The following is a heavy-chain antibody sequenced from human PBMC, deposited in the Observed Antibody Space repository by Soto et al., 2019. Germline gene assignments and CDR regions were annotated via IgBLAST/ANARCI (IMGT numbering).Heavy chain of an antibody. J-gene: IGHJ5*02. CDR3: ARDAGGLGGLWFDP. CDR1: LGTFSSYA. CDR2: IIPIFGTS. V-gene: IGHV1-69*06. D-gene: IGHD6-13*01. Sequence: ASMQVSFKASLGTFSSYAISWLRQAPGQGLEWIVGIIPIFGTSNYAEKFQGRVTITADKSTSTAYMELSSLRSEDTAVYYCARDAGGLGGLWFDPWGQGPLVTVSS.